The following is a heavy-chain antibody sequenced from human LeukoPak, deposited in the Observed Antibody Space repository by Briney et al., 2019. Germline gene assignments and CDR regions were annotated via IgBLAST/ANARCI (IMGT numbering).Heavy chain of an antibody. CDR3: ARDPPLYDSTGWWFDP. D-gene: IGHD3-22*01. CDR1: GYTFTSYG. J-gene: IGHJ5*02. V-gene: IGHV1-18*01. Sequence: ASVKVSCKASGYTFTSYGLSWVRQAPGQGPEWMGWIRIYNGNTKFAQSFQGRVTLTRDTTTSTAYMELRNLKSDDTAVYFCARDPPLYDSTGWWFDPWGQGTLVTVSS. CDR2: IRIYNGNT.